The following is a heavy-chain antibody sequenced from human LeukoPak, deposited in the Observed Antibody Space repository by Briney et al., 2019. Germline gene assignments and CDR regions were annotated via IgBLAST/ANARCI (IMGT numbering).Heavy chain of an antibody. V-gene: IGHV1-2*02. CDR3: ARRLVVPAAARYLDY. D-gene: IGHD2-2*01. J-gene: IGHJ4*02. CDR1: GYTFTGDY. CDR2: INPNSGGT. Sequence: ASVKVSCKASGYTFTGDYMHWVRQAPGQGLEWMGWINPNSGGTNYAQKFQGRVTMTRDTSISTAYMELSRLRSDDTAVYYCARRLVVPAAARYLDYWGQGTLVTVSS.